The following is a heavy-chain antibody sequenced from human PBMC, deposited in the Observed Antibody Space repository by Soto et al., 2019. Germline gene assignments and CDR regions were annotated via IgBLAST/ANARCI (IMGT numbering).Heavy chain of an antibody. CDR1: GFTLSSYS. J-gene: IGHJ6*02. D-gene: IGHD1-1*01. V-gene: IGHV3-21*01. CDR3: ARVPGTTSSVSYYYYYGMDV. Sequence: GGELRLYWAASGFTLSSYSMNWVRQAPGKGLEWVSSISSSSSYIYYADSVKGRFTISRDNAKNSLYLQMNSLRAEDTAVYYCARVPGTTSSVSYYYYYGMDVWGQGTTVTVSS. CDR2: ISSSSSYI.